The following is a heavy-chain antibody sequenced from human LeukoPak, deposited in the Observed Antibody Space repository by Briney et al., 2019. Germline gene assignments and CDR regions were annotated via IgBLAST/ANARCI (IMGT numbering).Heavy chain of an antibody. D-gene: IGHD2-15*01. J-gene: IGHJ5*02. CDR3: ARDIVVVVAATNWFEP. CDR1: GGSISSGSYY. Sequence: SQTLSLTCTVSGGSISSGSYYWNWIRQPAGKGLEWIGRIYTSGSTNYNPSLKSRVTISVDTSKNQFSLKLSSVTAADTAVYYCARDIVVVVAATNWFEPSGQRTLGTLSS. CDR2: IYTSGST. V-gene: IGHV4-61*02.